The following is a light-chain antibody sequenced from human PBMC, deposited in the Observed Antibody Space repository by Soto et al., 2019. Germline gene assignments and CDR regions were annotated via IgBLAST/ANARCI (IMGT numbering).Light chain of an antibody. V-gene: IGLV3-1*01. CDR1: KLGNKY. J-gene: IGLJ2*01. CDR3: QAWDSSTVV. CDR2: QDS. Sequence: SYELTQPPSVSVSPGQTASITCSGHKLGNKYACWYQQKPGQSPVLVIYQDSKRPSGIPERFSGSNSGNTATLTISGTQAMDDADYYCQAWDSSTVVFGGGTKLTVL.